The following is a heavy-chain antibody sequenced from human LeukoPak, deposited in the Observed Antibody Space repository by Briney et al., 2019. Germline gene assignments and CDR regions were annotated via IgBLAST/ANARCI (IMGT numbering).Heavy chain of an antibody. CDR1: GFTFSSYS. J-gene: IGHJ3*02. CDR3: ARDMQRYSSGQEDASDI. Sequence: GGSLRLSCAASGFTFSSYSMNWVRQAPGKGLEWVSSISSSSSYIYYADSVKGRFTISRDNAKNSLYLQMNSLRAEDTAVYYCARDMQRYSSGQEDASDIWGQGTMVTVSS. V-gene: IGHV3-21*01. CDR2: ISSSSSYI. D-gene: IGHD6-19*01.